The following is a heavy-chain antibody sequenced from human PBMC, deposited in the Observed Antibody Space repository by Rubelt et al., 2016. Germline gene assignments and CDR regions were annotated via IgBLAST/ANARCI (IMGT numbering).Heavy chain of an antibody. J-gene: IGHJ4*02. V-gene: IGHV3-11*05. D-gene: IGHD3-3*01. CDR2: ISSISSYK. CDR1: GFTFSDYY. Sequence: AASGFTFSDYYMSWIRQAPGKGLEWVSYISSISSYKNYAELVKGRFTISRDSAKTSLYLQMNSLRAEDTAVYYCARVRLAIFGDPYYFDYWGQGTLVTVSS. CDR3: ARVRLAIFGDPYYFDY.